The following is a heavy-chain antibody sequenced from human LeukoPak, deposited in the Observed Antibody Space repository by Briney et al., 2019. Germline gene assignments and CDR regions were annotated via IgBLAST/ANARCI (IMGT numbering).Heavy chain of an antibody. J-gene: IGHJ6*04. Sequence: GASVKVSCKASGSTFSSYAISWVRQAPGQGLEWMGGIIPIFGTANYAQKFQGRVTITADESTSTAYMELSSLRSEDTAVYYCARGGYCSSTSCYDYGRDYYYGMDVWGKGTTVTVSS. CDR3: ARGGYCSSTSCYDYGRDYYYGMDV. CDR2: IIPIFGTA. V-gene: IGHV1-69*13. D-gene: IGHD2-2*01. CDR1: GSTFSSYA.